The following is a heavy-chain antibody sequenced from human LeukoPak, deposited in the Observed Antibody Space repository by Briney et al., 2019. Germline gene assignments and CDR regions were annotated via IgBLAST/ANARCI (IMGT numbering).Heavy chain of an antibody. CDR2: IYYSGST. D-gene: IGHD2-8*02. CDR3: ARRLEMPWGCDDN. V-gene: IGHV4-39*01. CDR1: GGSISSSSYY. J-gene: IGHJ4*02. Sequence: NPSETLSLTCTVSGGSISSSSYYWGWIRQPPGKGLEWIGSIYYSGSTYYNPSLKSRVTISVDTSKNQFSLKLSSVTAADTAVYYCARRLEMPWGCDDNWGQGTLVTVSS.